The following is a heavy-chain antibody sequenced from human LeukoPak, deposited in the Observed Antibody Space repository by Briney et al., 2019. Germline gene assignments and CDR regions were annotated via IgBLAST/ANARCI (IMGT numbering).Heavy chain of an antibody. CDR3: ARHLRSDAGFREYFDY. V-gene: IGHV4-39*01. CDR1: GGSISSSSYY. CDR2: IYYSGTT. Sequence: PSETLSLTCTVSGGSISSSSYYWGWIRQPPGEGLEWIGSIYYSGTTYYKSSLKSRVTISVDTSKNQFSLRLSSVTAADTAVYYCARHLRSDAGFREYFDYWGQGALVTVSS. D-gene: IGHD3-16*01. J-gene: IGHJ4*02.